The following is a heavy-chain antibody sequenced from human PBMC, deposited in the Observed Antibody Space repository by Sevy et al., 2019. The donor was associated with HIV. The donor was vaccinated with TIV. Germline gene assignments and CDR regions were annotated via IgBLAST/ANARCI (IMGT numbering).Heavy chain of an antibody. CDR1: GFPFSNFA. CDR2: LIGGGSRT. D-gene: IGHD2-8*02. J-gene: IGHJ6*02. Sequence: LSLTCAASGFPFSNFAMSWVRQAPGKGLEWVSTLIGGGSRTYYADSVTGRFIISRDNSRNTLYLQMNSLRAEDTAIYYCAKRRVQSGLSGGGANYGMDVCGRGTTVTVSS. CDR3: AKRRVQSGLSGGGANYGMDV. V-gene: IGHV3-23*01.